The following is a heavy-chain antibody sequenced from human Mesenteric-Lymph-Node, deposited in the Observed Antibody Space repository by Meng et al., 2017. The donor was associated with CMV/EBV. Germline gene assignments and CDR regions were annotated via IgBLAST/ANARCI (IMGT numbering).Heavy chain of an antibody. CDR1: GFTFDTYA. J-gene: IGHJ6*02. D-gene: IGHD3-16*01. Sequence: GESLKISCAASGFTFDTYAMNWVRQAPGKGLEGVSSISLGSRYINYADSVKGRFTVSRDNAKNSLYLQMDTLRAEDTAVYYCVAWGVHYYGMDVWGQGTTVTVSS. CDR2: ISLGSRYI. V-gene: IGHV3-21*01. CDR3: VAWGVHYYGMDV.